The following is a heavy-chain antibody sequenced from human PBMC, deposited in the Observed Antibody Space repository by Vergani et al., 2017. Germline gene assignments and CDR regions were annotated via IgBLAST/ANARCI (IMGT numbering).Heavy chain of an antibody. D-gene: IGHD4-23*01. CDR3: ARDFGGEWYFDL. J-gene: IGHJ2*01. Sequence: QVRLEESGPGLVKPSETLCLTCSVSGYSIGSGFYWAWIRQSPGKGLEWIGYVFRNGNVNYNPSFNFRVAIDTSNNELSLRVTSVTAADTAVYYCARDFGGEWYFDLWGRGATVTVSS. CDR2: VFRNGNV. CDR1: GYSIGSGFY. V-gene: IGHV4-38-2*02.